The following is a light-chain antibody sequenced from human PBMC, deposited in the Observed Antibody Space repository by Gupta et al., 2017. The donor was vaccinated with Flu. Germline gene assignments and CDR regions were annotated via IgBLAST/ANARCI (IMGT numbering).Light chain of an antibody. CDR3: AAWDGSLDGIL. Sequence: QSVLTQPPSASGTPGQRVAISCSGSNSNIGSNSVNWYQQFPGRAPKLLIHSDDQRPSGVPDRFSGSKSASSASLAISGLQSEDEADYYCAAWDGSLDGILFGGGTKLTVL. J-gene: IGLJ2*01. V-gene: IGLV1-44*01. CDR2: SDD. CDR1: NSNIGSNS.